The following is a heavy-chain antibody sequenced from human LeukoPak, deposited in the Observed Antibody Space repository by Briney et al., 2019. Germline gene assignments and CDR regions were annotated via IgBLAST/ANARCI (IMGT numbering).Heavy chain of an antibody. CDR1: GFTFSSYG. CDR3: ARRRSSSWYPDAFDI. Sequence: GGSLRLSCAASGFTFSSYGMHWVRQAPGKGLEWVAFIRYDGSNKYYADSVKGRFTISRDNAKNSLYLQMNSLRAEDTAVYYCARRRSSSWYPDAFDIWGQGTMVTVSS. D-gene: IGHD6-13*01. CDR2: IRYDGSNK. V-gene: IGHV3-30*02. J-gene: IGHJ3*02.